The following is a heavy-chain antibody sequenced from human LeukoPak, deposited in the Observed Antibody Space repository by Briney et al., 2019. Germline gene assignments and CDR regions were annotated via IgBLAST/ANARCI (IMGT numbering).Heavy chain of an antibody. J-gene: IGHJ4*02. CDR1: GYTFTSNY. Sequence: ASVKVSCKASGYTFTSNYMHWVRQAPGQGLEWMGIINPSGGSTSYAQKFQGRVTMTRDTSTSTVYMELSSLRSEDTAVYYCARASLGDLFSSDFWGQGTLVTVSS. V-gene: IGHV1-46*01. D-gene: IGHD3-16*01. CDR2: INPSGGST. CDR3: ARASLGDLFSSDF.